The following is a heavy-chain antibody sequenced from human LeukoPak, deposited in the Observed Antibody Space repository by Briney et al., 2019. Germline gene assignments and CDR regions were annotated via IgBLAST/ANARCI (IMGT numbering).Heavy chain of an antibody. J-gene: IGHJ4*02. D-gene: IGHD3-10*01. CDR2: ITSSSSYT. CDR1: GFTFSDHY. Sequence: PGRSLRLSCAASGFTFSDHYMSWIRQAPGKGLEWLSDITSSSSYTNYADSVKGRFTISRDNAKNSLYLQMNSLRDEDTAVYYCARGDGWFGELLNFDNWGQGTLVTVSS. CDR3: ARGDGWFGELLNFDN. V-gene: IGHV3-11*06.